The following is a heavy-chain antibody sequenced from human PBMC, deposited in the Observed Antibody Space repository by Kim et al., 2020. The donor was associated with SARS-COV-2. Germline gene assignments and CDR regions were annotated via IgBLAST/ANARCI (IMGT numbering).Heavy chain of an antibody. CDR1: GFTFDDYA. J-gene: IGHJ3*02. D-gene: IGHD3-9*01. CDR2: ISGDGGST. CDR3: AKDTRAYYDILTGELGAFDI. V-gene: IGHV3-43*02. Sequence: GGSLRLSCAASGFTFDDYAMHWVRQAPGKGLEWVSLISGDGGSTYYPDSVKGRFTISRDNSKNSLYLQMNSLRTEDTALYYCAKDTRAYYDILTGELGAFDIWGQGTMVTVSS.